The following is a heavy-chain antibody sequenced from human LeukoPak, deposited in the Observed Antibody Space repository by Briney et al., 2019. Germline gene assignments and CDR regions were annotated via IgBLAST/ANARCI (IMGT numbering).Heavy chain of an antibody. CDR3: ARINWNYDVWFDP. CDR1: GFTFSSYG. V-gene: IGHV3-23*01. J-gene: IGHJ5*02. CDR2: ISGNGGDT. Sequence: GGSLRLSYAASGFTFSSYGMSWVRQAPGKGLEWVSAISGNGGDTFYADSVKGRFTNSRDNSKNSLYLQMNSLRAEDTALYYCARINWNYDVWFDPWGQGTLVTVSS. D-gene: IGHD1-7*01.